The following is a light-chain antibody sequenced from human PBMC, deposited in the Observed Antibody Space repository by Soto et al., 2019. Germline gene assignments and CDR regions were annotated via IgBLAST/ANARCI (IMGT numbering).Light chain of an antibody. J-gene: IGLJ2*01. CDR2: GNS. V-gene: IGLV1-40*01. Sequence: QSALTQPPSVSGAPGQRVTISCTGSSSNIGAGYDVHWYQQLPGTAPKLLIYGNSNRPSGVPDRFSGSKYGTSASLAITGLQAEDAADYYCQSYDSSLSVVFGGGTKLTVL. CDR3: QSYDSSLSVV. CDR1: SSNIGAGYD.